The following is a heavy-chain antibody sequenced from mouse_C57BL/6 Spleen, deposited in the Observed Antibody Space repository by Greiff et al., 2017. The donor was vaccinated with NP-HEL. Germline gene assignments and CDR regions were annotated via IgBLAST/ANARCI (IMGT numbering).Heavy chain of an antibody. CDR2: ISYDGSN. Sequence: EVQLQQSGPGLVKPSQSLSLTCSVTGYSITSGYYWNWIRQVPGNKLEWMGYISYDGSNNYNPSLKNRISITRDTSKNQFFLKLNSVTTEDTATYYCARYPAWFAYWGQGTLVTVSA. CDR3: ARYPAWFAY. CDR1: GYSITSGYY. V-gene: IGHV3-6*01. J-gene: IGHJ3*01.